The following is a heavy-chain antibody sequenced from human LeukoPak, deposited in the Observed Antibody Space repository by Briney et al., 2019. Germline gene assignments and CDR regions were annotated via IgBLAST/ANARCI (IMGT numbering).Heavy chain of an antibody. Sequence: QPGGSLRLSCAASGITLSSYGMHWVRQAPGKGLEWVAFIRYDGSNKYYADSVKGRFTISRDNSKNTLYLQMNSLRAEDTAVYYCAKSSRTYSSSHPSFDYWGQGTLVTVSS. D-gene: IGHD6-6*01. V-gene: IGHV3-30*02. CDR1: GITLSSYG. CDR3: AKSSRTYSSSHPSFDY. J-gene: IGHJ4*02. CDR2: IRYDGSNK.